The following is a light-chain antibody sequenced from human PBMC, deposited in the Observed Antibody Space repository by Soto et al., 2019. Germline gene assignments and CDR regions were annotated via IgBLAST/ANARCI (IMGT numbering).Light chain of an antibody. V-gene: IGKV1-5*01. Sequence: DIQMTQSPSTLSASVGDRVTITCRASQSITSWLAWYQQKPGKAPKLLMYDASSLHSGVPSRFSGSGSGTEFTLTISSLQPDDFATYYCQQYSAYPWTFGQGTKVDI. J-gene: IGKJ1*01. CDR2: DAS. CDR1: QSITSW. CDR3: QQYSAYPWT.